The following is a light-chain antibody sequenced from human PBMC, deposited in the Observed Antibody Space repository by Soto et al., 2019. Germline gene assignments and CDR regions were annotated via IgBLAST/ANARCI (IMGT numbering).Light chain of an antibody. CDR3: QHYNT. V-gene: IGKV1-5*03. CDR2: KAS. J-gene: IGKJ3*01. CDR1: QSISDW. Sequence: DIQMTQSPSTLSASVGDRVTITCRASQSISDWLAWYQQKPGKAPKLLIYKASTLEPGVPSRFSGGGSGTDFSLTISSLQPDDFATYSCQHYNTFGPGTRVDIK.